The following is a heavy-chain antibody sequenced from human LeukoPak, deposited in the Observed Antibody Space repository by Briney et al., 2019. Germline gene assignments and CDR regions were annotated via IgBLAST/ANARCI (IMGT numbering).Heavy chain of an antibody. CDR3: ARADGIAARLGPFDY. Sequence: GRSLRLSCAASGFTFSSYAMHWVRQAPGKGLEWVAVISYDGSNKYYADSVKGRFTISRDNSKNTLYLQTNSLRAEDTAVYYCARADGIAARLGPFDYWGQGTLVTVSS. CDR1: GFTFSSYA. D-gene: IGHD6-6*01. V-gene: IGHV3-30*04. CDR2: ISYDGSNK. J-gene: IGHJ4*02.